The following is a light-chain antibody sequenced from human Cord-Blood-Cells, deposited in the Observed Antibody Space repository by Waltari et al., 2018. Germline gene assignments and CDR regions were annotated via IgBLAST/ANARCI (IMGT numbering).Light chain of an antibody. J-gene: IGKJ3*01. V-gene: IGKV1-39*01. CDR1: QIISSY. CDR2: AAS. Sequence: DIQMTQSPSSLSASVGDRVTITCRASQIISSYLNWYQQKPGKAPKLLIIAASSLQSGFPSRFSGSGSVTDFTLTISSLQPEDFATYYCQQSYSTPFTFGPGTKVDIK. CDR3: QQSYSTPFT.